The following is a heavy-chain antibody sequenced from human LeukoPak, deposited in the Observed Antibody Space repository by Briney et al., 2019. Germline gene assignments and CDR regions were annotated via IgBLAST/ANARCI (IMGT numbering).Heavy chain of an antibody. J-gene: IGHJ4*02. V-gene: IGHV4-59*01. CDR2: IYQTTT. D-gene: IGHD2-2*02. CDR3: ARDHIRQPYYFDY. CDR1: GDSMSSYF. Sequence: PSETLSLTCTVSGDSMSSYFWTWVRQFPGKGLEWVGYIYQTTTTYNPSLKGRVTISADTSQNQLSLKVTSVTAADTAVYYCARDHIRQPYYFDYWGQGTLVTVSS.